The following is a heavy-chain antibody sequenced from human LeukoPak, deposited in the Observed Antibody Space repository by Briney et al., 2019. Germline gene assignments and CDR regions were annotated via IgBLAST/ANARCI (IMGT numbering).Heavy chain of an antibody. J-gene: IGHJ5*02. Sequence: GGSLRLSCAASGFTFSSYWMHWVRQAPGKGLVRVSRIDTDGSRTSYADSVKGRFTISRDNAKNRLYLQMNSLRGEDTAVYYCARMVGASTSWFDPWGQGTLVTVPS. CDR1: GFTFSSYW. CDR3: ARMVGASTSWFDP. CDR2: IDTDGSRT. V-gene: IGHV3-74*01. D-gene: IGHD1-26*01.